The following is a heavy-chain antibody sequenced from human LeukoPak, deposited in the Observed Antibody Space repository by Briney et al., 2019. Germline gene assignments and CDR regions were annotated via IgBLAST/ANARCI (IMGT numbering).Heavy chain of an antibody. CDR2: INHSGST. CDR1: GGSFSGYY. V-gene: IGHV4-34*01. Sequence: PSETLSLTCAVYGGSFSGYYWSWIRQPPGKGLEWIGEINHSGSTNYNPSLKSRVTISVDTSKNQFSLKLSSVTAADTAVYYCARGPPYYDSSGYYYDYWGQGTLVTVSS. J-gene: IGHJ4*02. D-gene: IGHD3-22*01. CDR3: ARGPPYYDSSGYYYDY.